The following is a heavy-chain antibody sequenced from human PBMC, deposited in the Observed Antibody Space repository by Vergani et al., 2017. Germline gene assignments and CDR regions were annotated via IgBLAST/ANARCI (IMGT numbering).Heavy chain of an antibody. Sequence: EVHLLESGGGLVQSGGSLRLSCVASGFTFTARGLHWVRQAPGKGLEWVSGISGQNFRTHYADSVKGRFTISRDDSKNTVYLLSNSLSADDTAFYYCVDLYSEDGFSPFWGQGTLVTVSS. J-gene: IGHJ4*02. CDR1: GFTFTARG. CDR2: ISGQNFRT. V-gene: IGHV3-23*01. D-gene: IGHD1-26*01. CDR3: VDLYSEDGFSPF.